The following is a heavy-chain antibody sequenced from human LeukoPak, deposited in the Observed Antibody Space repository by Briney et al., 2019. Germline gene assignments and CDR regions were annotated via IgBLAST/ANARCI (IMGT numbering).Heavy chain of an antibody. CDR3: ARVLTDSRGWYHFDY. D-gene: IGHD6-19*01. CDR1: GFTFSTYT. CDR2: ITGTSNTI. V-gene: IGHV3-48*01. J-gene: IGHJ4*02. Sequence: GGSLRLSCTASGFTFSTYTMNWVRQAPGKGLEWVSYITGTSNTIYYADSVKGRFTVSRDNARNSLYLQMNSLRGEDTAVYYCARVLTDSRGWYHFDYWGQGTLVTVSS.